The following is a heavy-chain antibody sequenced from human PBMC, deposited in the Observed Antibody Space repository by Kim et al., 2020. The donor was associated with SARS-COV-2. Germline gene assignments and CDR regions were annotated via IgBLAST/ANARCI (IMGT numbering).Heavy chain of an antibody. Sequence: GGSLRLSCAASGFTFSSYSMNWVRQAPGKGLEWVSSISSSSSYIYYADSVKGRFTISRDNAKNSLYLQMNSLRAEDTAAYYCARDCGGGSCYFFYYGMDVWGQGTTVTVSS. V-gene: IGHV3-21*01. CDR1: GFTFSSYS. D-gene: IGHD2-15*01. CDR3: ARDCGGGSCYFFYYGMDV. CDR2: ISSSSSYI. J-gene: IGHJ6*02.